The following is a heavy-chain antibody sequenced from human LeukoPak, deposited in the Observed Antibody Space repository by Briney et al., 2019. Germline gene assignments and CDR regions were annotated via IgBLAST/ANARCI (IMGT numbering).Heavy chain of an antibody. Sequence: ASVKVSCKASGYTFTGYYMHWVRQAPGQGLEWMGWINPNSGGTNYAQKFQGRVTMTRDTSISTAYMELSRLRSDDTAVHYCARDTNYYGSGSYPWGQGTLVTVSS. V-gene: IGHV1-2*02. CDR1: GYTFTGYY. CDR2: INPNSGGT. J-gene: IGHJ5*02. D-gene: IGHD3-10*01. CDR3: ARDTNYYGSGSYP.